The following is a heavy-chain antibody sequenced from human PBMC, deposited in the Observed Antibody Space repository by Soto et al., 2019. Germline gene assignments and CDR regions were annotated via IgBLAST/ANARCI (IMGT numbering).Heavy chain of an antibody. D-gene: IGHD3-10*01. Sequence: GGSLRLSCAASGFTFSSYGMHWVRQAPGKGLEWVAVIWYDGSNKYYADSVKGRFTISRDNSKNTLYLQMNSLRAEDTAVYYCARDRGSMVRGVIPGPFDYWGQGTLVTISS. V-gene: IGHV3-33*01. CDR3: ARDRGSMVRGVIPGPFDY. CDR2: IWYDGSNK. CDR1: GFTFSSYG. J-gene: IGHJ4*02.